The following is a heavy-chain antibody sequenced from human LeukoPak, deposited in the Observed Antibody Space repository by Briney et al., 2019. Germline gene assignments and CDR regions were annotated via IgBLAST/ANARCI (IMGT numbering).Heavy chain of an antibody. D-gene: IGHD3-9*01. V-gene: IGHV3-7*01. J-gene: IGHJ4*02. CDR1: GFTFSSYW. CDR3: ARSPSGVLRYFDWPFDY. CDR2: IKQDGTEK. Sequence: GGSLRLSCAASGFTFSSYWMSWVRQTPGKGLEWVASIKQDGTEKYYVDSVRGRITISRDNAKNSLYLQVNSLRAEDTAVYYCARSPSGVLRYFDWPFDYWGQGTLVTVSS.